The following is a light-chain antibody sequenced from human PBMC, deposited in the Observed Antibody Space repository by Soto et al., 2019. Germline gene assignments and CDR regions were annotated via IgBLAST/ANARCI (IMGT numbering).Light chain of an antibody. Sequence: IVMTQSPATLSVSPGQRATLSCRASQSVSSNLAWYQQKPGQVHRLLIYAASTRATGIQARFSGSGSETEFTLTIRSLQSEDFAVYYCHQYHNWPWTFGQGTKVDI. J-gene: IGKJ1*01. CDR3: HQYHNWPWT. V-gene: IGKV3-15*01. CDR2: AAS. CDR1: QSVSSN.